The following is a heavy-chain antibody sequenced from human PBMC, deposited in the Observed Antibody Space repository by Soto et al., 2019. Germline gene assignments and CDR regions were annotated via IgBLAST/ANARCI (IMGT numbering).Heavy chain of an antibody. V-gene: IGHV1-46*01. CDR1: GYTFTSHY. D-gene: IGHD1-26*01. Sequence: ASVKVSCKASGYTFTSHYMHWVRQAPGQGLEWMGIINPSGGSTSYAQKFQGRVTMTRDTSTSTVYMELSSLRSEDTAVYYCARKRWELLSYYYYAMDVWGQGTTVTVSS. J-gene: IGHJ6*02. CDR2: INPSGGST. CDR3: ARKRWELLSYYYYAMDV.